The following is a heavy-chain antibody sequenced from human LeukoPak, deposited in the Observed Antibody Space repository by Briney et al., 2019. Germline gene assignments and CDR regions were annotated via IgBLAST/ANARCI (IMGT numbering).Heavy chain of an antibody. CDR1: GGSISSYY. CDR3: ARAGAALTGYGDAFDI. Sequence: TSETLSLTCTVSGGSISSYYWSWIRQPPGKGLEWIGYIYYSGSTNYNPSLKSRVTISVDTSKNQFSLKLSSVTAADTAVYYCARAGAALTGYGDAFDIWGQGTMVTVSS. CDR2: IYYSGST. D-gene: IGHD6-6*01. J-gene: IGHJ3*02. V-gene: IGHV4-59*01.